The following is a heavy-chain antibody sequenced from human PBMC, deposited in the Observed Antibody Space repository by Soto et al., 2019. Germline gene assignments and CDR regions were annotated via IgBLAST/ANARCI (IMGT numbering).Heavy chain of an antibody. V-gene: IGHV3-48*01. CDR2: ISSSSTTM. Sequence: PGGSLRLSCAASGFTFSDYNMNWVRQAPGKGLEWVSYISSSSTTMYYADSVKGRFTISRDNAKKSLYLQMNSLRAEDTAVYYCARDRVPHLWPFDYWGPGTLVTVSS. J-gene: IGHJ4*02. CDR3: ARDRVPHLWPFDY. CDR1: GFTFSDYN. D-gene: IGHD3-3*02.